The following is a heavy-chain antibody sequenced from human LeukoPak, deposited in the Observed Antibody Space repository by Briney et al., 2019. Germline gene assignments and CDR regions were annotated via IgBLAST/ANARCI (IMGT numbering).Heavy chain of an antibody. CDR2: ISGSGGST. D-gene: IGHD5-18*01. Sequence: PGASLRLSCAASGFTFSSYAMSWVRQAPGKGLEWVSAISGSGGSTYYADSVKGRSTISRDNSKNTLYLQMNSLRAEDTAVYYCAKDPRIQLWFVRASGSYYGMDVWGQGTTVTVSS. J-gene: IGHJ6*02. V-gene: IGHV3-23*01. CDR3: AKDPRIQLWFVRASGSYYGMDV. CDR1: GFTFSSYA.